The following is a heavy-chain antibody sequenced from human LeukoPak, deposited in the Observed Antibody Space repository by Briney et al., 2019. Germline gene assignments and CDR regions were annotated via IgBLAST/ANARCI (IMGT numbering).Heavy chain of an antibody. CDR3: AKVHLTYYFDSSGYGFQDY. CDR2: ISYDGNTE. J-gene: IGHJ4*02. V-gene: IGHV3-30*18. D-gene: IGHD3-22*01. Sequence: GGSLRLSCAASGFTFSSYGMHWVRQAPGKGLEWVAVISYDGNTEYYADSVKGRFTISRDSSKNTLYLEMNSLRAEDTAVYYCAKVHLTYYFDSSGYGFQDYWGQGTLVIVSS. CDR1: GFTFSSYG.